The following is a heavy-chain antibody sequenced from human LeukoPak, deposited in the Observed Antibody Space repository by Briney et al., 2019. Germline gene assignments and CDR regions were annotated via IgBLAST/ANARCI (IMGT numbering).Heavy chain of an antibody. V-gene: IGHV4-39*01. CDR3: AMYNYYLNWYFDL. D-gene: IGHD5-24*01. CDR2: IFYTGTT. Sequence: ASETLSLTCTVSGASVGSNSYNWVWIRQPPGKGLEWIGSIFYTGTTYYNPSLTSRVTISVDMSKNQFSLNLNSVPAADTAVYYCAMYNYYLNWYFDLWGRGTLVSVSS. CDR1: GASVGSNSYN. J-gene: IGHJ2*01.